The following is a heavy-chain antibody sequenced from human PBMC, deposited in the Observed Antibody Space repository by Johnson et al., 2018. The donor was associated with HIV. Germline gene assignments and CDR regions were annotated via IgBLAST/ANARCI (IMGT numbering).Heavy chain of an antibody. D-gene: IGHD6-13*01. J-gene: IGHJ3*02. V-gene: IGHV3-30*18. CDR3: AQEVRIAGSAAFDI. Sequence: QVQLVESGGGVVQPGRSLRLSCAASGFSNYDMHWVRQAPGRGLEWVSSISYDGSKKFYADSLKGRFTISRDSSMNTLYLQMNSLKIEDTAVYSCAQEVRIAGSAAFDIWGQGTMVTVSS. CDR1: GFSNYD. CDR2: ISYDGSKK.